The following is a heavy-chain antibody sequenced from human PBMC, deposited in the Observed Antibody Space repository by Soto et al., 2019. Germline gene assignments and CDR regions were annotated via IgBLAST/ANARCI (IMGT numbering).Heavy chain of an antibody. CDR3: AAATSMALSFRY. J-gene: IGHJ4*02. V-gene: IGHV1-18*01. CDR2: NSALNGKT. CDR1: GFTFNTHG. Sequence: QGYLVQSGAEVKRPGASVRVSCKTSGFTFNTHGFSWVRQAPGQGLERMGWNSALNGKTFYAHNFQNRVIMTTDTYSSTAYMEMRGLKSDDTAVYYCAAATSMALSFRYLGQGTLVTVSS. D-gene: IGHD1-26*01.